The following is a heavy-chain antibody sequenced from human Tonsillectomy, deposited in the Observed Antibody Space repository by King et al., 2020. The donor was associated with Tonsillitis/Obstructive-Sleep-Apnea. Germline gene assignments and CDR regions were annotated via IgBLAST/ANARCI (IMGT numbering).Heavy chain of an antibody. Sequence: QLVQSGAEVKKPGASVKVSCKTSGYTFSNYDIHWVRQATGQGLEWMGWMNPNSGNTGYAQKFQGRVTMTRNTSISTAYMELSSLRSEDTALYYCVFPHYYYNYMDVWGKGTTVTVSS. J-gene: IGHJ6*03. CDR3: VFPHYYYNYMDV. CDR2: MNPNSGNT. CDR1: GYTFSNYD. V-gene: IGHV1-8*01.